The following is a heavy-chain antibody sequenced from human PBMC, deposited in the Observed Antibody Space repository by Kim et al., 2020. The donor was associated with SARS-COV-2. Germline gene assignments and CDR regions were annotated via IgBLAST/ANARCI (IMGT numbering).Heavy chain of an antibody. Sequence: GGSLRLSCAASGFTFSSYSINWVRHAPGKGLEWVSSINSSSSYIYYADSVKGRFTISRDNAKNSLYLQMNSLRAEDTAVYYCARYPTPPTSYDILTGQGFPEACDIWGQGTMVTVSS. CDR1: GFTFSSYS. CDR3: ARYPTPPTSYDILTGQGFPEACDI. D-gene: IGHD3-9*01. J-gene: IGHJ3*02. V-gene: IGHV3-21*01. CDR2: INSSSSYI.